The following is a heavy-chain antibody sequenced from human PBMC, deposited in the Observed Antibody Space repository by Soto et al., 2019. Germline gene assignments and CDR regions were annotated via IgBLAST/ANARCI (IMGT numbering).Heavy chain of an antibody. CDR3: ARTLGYYGGYGYDAFDI. V-gene: IGHV3-20*01. J-gene: IGHJ3*02. D-gene: IGHD4-17*01. Sequence: GGSLRLSCAASGFTFDDYGMSWVRQAPGKGLEWVSGINWNGGSTGYADSVKGRFTISRDNAKNSLYLQMNSLRAEDTALYHCARTLGYYGGYGYDAFDIWGQGTMVTVS. CDR1: GFTFDDYG. CDR2: INWNGGST.